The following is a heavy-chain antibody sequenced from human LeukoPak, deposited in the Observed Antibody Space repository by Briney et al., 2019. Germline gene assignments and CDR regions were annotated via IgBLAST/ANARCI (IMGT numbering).Heavy chain of an antibody. J-gene: IGHJ4*02. CDR3: ATAGVAGTTEGFSDY. D-gene: IGHD1-20*01. CDR2: IYPRGST. V-gene: IGHV4-4*07. Sequence: SETLSLTCTVSGGSISNYYWTWIRQPAGKGLECIGHIYPRGSTNYSPSLKSRVTMSVDTSKNQFSLRLTSVTAADTAVYYCATAGVAGTTEGFSDYWGQGILVTISS. CDR1: GGSISNYY.